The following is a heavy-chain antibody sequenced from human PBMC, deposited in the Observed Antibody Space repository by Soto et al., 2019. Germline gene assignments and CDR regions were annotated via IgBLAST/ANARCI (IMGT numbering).Heavy chain of an antibody. CDR2: ISSSSRYI. D-gene: IGHD4-17*01. V-gene: IGHV3-21*01. J-gene: IGHJ6*02. Sequence: GSLRLSCAASGFTFSSYSMNWVRQAPGKGLEWVSSISSSSRYIYYADSVKGRFTISRDNAKNSLYLQMNSLRAEDTAVYYCARARGDSYYYGMDVWGQGTTVTVSS. CDR3: ARARGDSYYYGMDV. CDR1: GFTFSSYS.